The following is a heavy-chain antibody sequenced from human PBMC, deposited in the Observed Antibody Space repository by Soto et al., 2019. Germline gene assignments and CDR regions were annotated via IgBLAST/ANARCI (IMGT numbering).Heavy chain of an antibody. Sequence: PGGSLRLSCAASGFTFSSYAMSWVRQAPGKGLEWVSAISGSGGSTYYADSVKGRFTISRDNSKNTLYLQMNSLRAEDTAVYYCAKTKQGPLTTDAIFDYWGQGTLVTVSS. V-gene: IGHV3-23*01. CDR2: ISGSGGST. D-gene: IGHD4-4*01. J-gene: IGHJ4*02. CDR1: GFTFSSYA. CDR3: AKTKQGPLTTDAIFDY.